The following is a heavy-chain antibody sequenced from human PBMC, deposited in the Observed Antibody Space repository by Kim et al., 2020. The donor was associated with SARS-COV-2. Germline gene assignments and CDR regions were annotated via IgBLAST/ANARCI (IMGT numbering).Heavy chain of an antibody. D-gene: IGHD4-17*01. Sequence: SETLSLTCAVSGGSISSSNWWSWVRQPPGKGLEWIGEIYHSGSTNYNPSLKSRVTISVDKSKNQFSLKLSSVTAADTAVYYCARDRGGGGYGDYFDYWGQGTLVTVSS. CDR3: ARDRGGGGYGDYFDY. V-gene: IGHV4-4*02. J-gene: IGHJ4*02. CDR1: GGSISSSNW. CDR2: IYHSGST.